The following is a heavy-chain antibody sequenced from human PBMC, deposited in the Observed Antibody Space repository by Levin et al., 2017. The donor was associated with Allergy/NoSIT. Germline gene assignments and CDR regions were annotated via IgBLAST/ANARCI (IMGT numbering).Heavy chain of an antibody. CDR3: ARVTRCGGDCYFLDF. D-gene: IGHD2-21*02. CDR1: GFTFSDYY. V-gene: IGHV3-11*01. CDR2: ISGSGTII. J-gene: IGHJ4*02. Sequence: AGGSLRLSCAASGFTFSDYYMSWIRRAPGRGLEWVSYISGSGTIIYYGDSVKGRFTISRDNAKNSLYLQMNSLSAEDTAVDYCARVTRCGGDCYFLDFWGQGALVTVSS.